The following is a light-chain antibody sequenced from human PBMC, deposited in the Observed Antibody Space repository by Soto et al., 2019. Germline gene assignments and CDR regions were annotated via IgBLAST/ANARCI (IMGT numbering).Light chain of an antibody. CDR3: QQTYNSPRT. V-gene: IGKV1-39*01. CDR2: AGA. J-gene: IGKJ1*01. Sequence: DIEMTQSPSSLSASVGDSVTISCRTSQNTNTNLNRYQQKPGKAPQVLIYAGAILQSGVPSRFTGSGSGTDFTLTISTLQPQDFATYYCQQTYNSPRTFGQGTKVDI. CDR1: QNTNTN.